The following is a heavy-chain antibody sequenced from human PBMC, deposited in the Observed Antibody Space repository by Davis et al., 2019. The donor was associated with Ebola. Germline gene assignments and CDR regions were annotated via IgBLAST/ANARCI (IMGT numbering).Heavy chain of an antibody. CDR2: IYYSGST. Sequence: SETLSLTCAVYGGSFSGYYWSWIRQPPGKGPEWIGLIYYSGSTKYNPSLKSRVTISLDTSKNQFSLNLNSVTAADTAVYYCARQFDPWGQGILVTVSS. J-gene: IGHJ5*02. V-gene: IGHV4-34*11. CDR1: GGSFSGYY. CDR3: ARQFDP.